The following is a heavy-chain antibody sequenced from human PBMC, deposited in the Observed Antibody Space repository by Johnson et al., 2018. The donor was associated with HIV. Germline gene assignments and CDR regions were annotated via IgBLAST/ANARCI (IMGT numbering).Heavy chain of an antibody. J-gene: IGHJ3*02. Sequence: QVQLVESGGGVVQPGGSLRLSCTASGFAFSSYALHWVRQAPGKGLEWVAVISYDGRDAYYADSVKGRFTSSRDNSKNTLYLQMNSLRPEDSAVYYCATLWCGEVSVYDAFDIWGQGTMVTVSS. CDR1: GFAFSSYA. CDR2: ISYDGRDA. CDR3: ATLWCGEVSVYDAFDI. V-gene: IGHV3-30*04. D-gene: IGHD4/OR15-4a*01.